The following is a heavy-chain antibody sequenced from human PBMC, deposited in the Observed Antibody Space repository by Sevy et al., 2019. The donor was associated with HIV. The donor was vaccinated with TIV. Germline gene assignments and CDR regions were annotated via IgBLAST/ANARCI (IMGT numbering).Heavy chain of an antibody. Sequence: GGSLRLSCAASGFTFSSNWMTWVRQALGKGLEWVANVKQDMSEKYYADSVKGRFTISRDNAKNSLFLQMNSLRAEDTAVYYCARAQQVTMLVVIGGLYFDLWGQGTLVTVSS. J-gene: IGHJ4*02. D-gene: IGHD3-3*01. V-gene: IGHV3-7*01. CDR3: ARAQQVTMLVVIGGLYFDL. CDR2: VKQDMSEK. CDR1: GFTFSSNW.